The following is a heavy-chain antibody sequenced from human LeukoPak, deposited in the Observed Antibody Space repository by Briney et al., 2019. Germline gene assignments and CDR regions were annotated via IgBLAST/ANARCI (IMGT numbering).Heavy chain of an antibody. CDR1: GGSISSYY. D-gene: IGHD2-21*02. CDR2: IYYSGST. V-gene: IGHV4-59*01. CDR3: VRGKYCGGDCYGGADY. J-gene: IGHJ4*02. Sequence: SETLSLTCTVSGGSISSYYWSWIRQPPGKGLEWIGYIYYSGSTNYNPSLKSRVTISVDTSKNQFSLKLSSVTAADTAVYYCVRGKYCGGDCYGGADYWGQGTLVTVSS.